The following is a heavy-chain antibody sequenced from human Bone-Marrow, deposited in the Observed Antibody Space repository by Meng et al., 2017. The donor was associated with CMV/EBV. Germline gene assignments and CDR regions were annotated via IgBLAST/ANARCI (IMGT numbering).Heavy chain of an antibody. Sequence: SLKISCAASGFTFDDYAMHWVRQAPGKGLEWVSGINWNSGGIGYADSVKGRFIISRDNAKNSLYLQMNSLRPEDTALYYCARAFENHQSQTTASTSDYWGQGTLVTVSS. J-gene: IGHJ4*02. CDR1: GFTFDDYA. CDR2: INWNSGGI. V-gene: IGHV3-9*01. CDR3: ARAFENHQSQTTASTSDY. D-gene: IGHD4-11*01.